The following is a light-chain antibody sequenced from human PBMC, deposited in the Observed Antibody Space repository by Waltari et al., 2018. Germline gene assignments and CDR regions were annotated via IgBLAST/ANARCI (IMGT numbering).Light chain of an antibody. CDR1: QGINNY. CDR3: KQFNTYPLT. J-gene: IGKJ3*01. Sequence: DIQITQSPSSLSASVGYRVTIYCRASQGINNYFAWFQQKPGKSPNSLIYAASSLQSGVPSRFSGSGSGTDFTLTISSLQPEDFATYYCKQFNTYPLTVGPGTKVEIK. V-gene: IGKV1-16*01. CDR2: AAS.